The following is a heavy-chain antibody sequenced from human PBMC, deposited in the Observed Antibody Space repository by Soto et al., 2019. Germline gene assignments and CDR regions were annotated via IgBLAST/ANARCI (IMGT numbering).Heavy chain of an antibody. Sequence: SETLSLTCTVSGGSITSTSYYWSWIRQPPGKGLEWIGSMYYSGSTYYNPSLKGRVTISVDTSKKQFSLKLSSVTAADTAVYYCARRASGYSSGWSNSGVEYWGQGTLVTVSS. J-gene: IGHJ4*02. CDR1: GGSITSTSYY. CDR2: MYYSGST. CDR3: ARRASGYSSGWSNSGVEY. D-gene: IGHD6-19*01. V-gene: IGHV4-39*01.